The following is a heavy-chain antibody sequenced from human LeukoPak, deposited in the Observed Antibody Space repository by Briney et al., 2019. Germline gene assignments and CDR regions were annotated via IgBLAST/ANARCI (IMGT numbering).Heavy chain of an antibody. Sequence: ASVKVSCKASGYTFTSYDINWVRQATGQGLEWMGWMNPNSGNTGYAQKFQGRVTMTRNTSISTAYMELSSLRSEDTAVYYCARVTPPYSSGWSLYYYYYYGMDVWGQGTTVTVSS. D-gene: IGHD6-19*01. CDR1: GYTFTSYD. V-gene: IGHV1-8*01. CDR2: MNPNSGNT. J-gene: IGHJ6*02. CDR3: ARVTPPYSSGWSLYYYYYYGMDV.